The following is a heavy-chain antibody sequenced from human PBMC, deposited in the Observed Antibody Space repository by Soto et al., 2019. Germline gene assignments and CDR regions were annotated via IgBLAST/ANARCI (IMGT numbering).Heavy chain of an antibody. J-gene: IGHJ4*02. D-gene: IGHD5-12*01. CDR2: IYYSGST. V-gene: IGHV4-59*08. CDR1: CGSISSDY. CDR3: ARQPRFRDSGYDYIPPYFDY. Sequence: SETLSLTCTVSCGSISSDYWSWIRQPPGKGLEWIGYIYYSGSTNYNPSLKSRVTISVDTSKNQFSLKLSSVTAADTAVYYCARQPRFRDSGYDYIPPYFDYWGQGTLVTVSS.